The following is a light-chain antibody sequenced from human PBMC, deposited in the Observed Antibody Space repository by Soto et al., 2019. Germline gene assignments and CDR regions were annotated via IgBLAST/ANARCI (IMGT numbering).Light chain of an antibody. J-gene: IGLJ1*01. CDR2: DVS. V-gene: IGLV2-11*01. CDR1: SSDVGGYNY. Sequence: QSALTQPRSVSGSPGQSVTISCTGTSSDVGGYNYVSWYQQHPGKAPKLMIYDVSKRPSGVPDRFSGSKSGNAASLTISGLQAEDEADYYCCSFAGTYTLYVFGIGTKSPS. CDR3: CSFAGTYTLYV.